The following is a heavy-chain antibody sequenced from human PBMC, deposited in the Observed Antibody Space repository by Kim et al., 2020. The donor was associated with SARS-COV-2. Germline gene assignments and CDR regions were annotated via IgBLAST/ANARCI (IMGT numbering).Heavy chain of an antibody. Sequence: SETLSLTCTVSGGSVSGTTYFWNWIRQPPGKGLEWIGYIDYSGSTRSNPSLTGRVTISVPTSKNQFSLELNSVTSADTAVYYCARGLSGWSQNLDYWGQGTLVTVSS. V-gene: IGHV4-61*01. J-gene: IGHJ4*02. CDR2: IDYSGST. CDR1: GGSVSGTTYF. D-gene: IGHD6-19*01. CDR3: ARGLSGWSQNLDY.